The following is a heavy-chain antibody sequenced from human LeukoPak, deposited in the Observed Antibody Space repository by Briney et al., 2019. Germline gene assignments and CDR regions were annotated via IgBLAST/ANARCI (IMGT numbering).Heavy chain of an antibody. CDR1: GGSLSSYF. CDR2: IYTSGSS. D-gene: IGHD1-26*01. Sequence: SETLSLTCTVSGGSLSSYFWSWIRQPAGKGLEWIGRIYTSGSSNYNPSLKSRVTMSVDTSKNQFSLKLSSVTAADTAVYYCARESGTERYFDYWGQGTLVTVSS. CDR3: ARESGTERYFDY. J-gene: IGHJ4*02. V-gene: IGHV4-4*07.